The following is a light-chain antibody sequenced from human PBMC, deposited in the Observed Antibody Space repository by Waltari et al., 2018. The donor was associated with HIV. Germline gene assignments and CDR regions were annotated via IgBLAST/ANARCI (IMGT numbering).Light chain of an antibody. CDR1: QSVSTN. Sequence: EIVMTQSPATLSVSPGERATLSCRASQSVSTNLAWYQQKPGQAPGLLIYGASTRATGISSRFSGSGSGTVFTLTISSLQSEDFAVYYCQKYNDWPPLTFGGGTKVEMK. CDR3: QKYNDWPPLT. V-gene: IGKV3-15*01. CDR2: GAS. J-gene: IGKJ4*01.